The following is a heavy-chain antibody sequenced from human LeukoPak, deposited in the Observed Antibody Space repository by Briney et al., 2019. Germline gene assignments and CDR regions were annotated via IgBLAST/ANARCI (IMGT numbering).Heavy chain of an antibody. D-gene: IGHD3-22*01. J-gene: IGHJ4*02. CDR3: AKATYYYDSSGYRGGYFDY. CDR1: GFTFSSYG. Sequence: PGGSLRLSCGASGFTFSSYGMHWVRQAPGKGLEWVAFIRYDGSNKYYADSVKGRFTISRDNSKNTLYLQMNSLRAEDTAVYYCAKATYYYDSSGYRGGYFDYWGQGTLVTVSS. V-gene: IGHV3-30*02. CDR2: IRYDGSNK.